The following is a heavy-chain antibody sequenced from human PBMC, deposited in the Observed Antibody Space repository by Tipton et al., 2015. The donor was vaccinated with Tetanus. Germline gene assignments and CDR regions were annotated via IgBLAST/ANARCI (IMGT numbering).Heavy chain of an antibody. V-gene: IGHV3-33*06. CDR2: IWYDGSNK. Sequence: SLRLSCAASGFTFSSYGMHWVRQAPGKGLEWVAVIWYDGSNKYYADSVKGRFTISRDNSKNTLYLQMNSLRAEDTAVYYCAKDSLEDYYDSSGHDVDYWGQGTLVTVSS. CDR3: AKDSLEDYYDSSGHDVDY. D-gene: IGHD3-22*01. J-gene: IGHJ4*02. CDR1: GFTFSSYG.